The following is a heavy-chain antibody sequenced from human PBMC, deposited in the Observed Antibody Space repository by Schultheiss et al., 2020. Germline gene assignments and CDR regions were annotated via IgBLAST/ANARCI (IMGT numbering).Heavy chain of an antibody. CDR1: GFTFSSYG. V-gene: IGHV3-64*04. J-gene: IGHJ4*02. CDR2: ISSNGGST. Sequence: GGSLRLSCAASGFTFSSYGMHWVRQAPGKGLEYVSAISSNGGSTYYADSVKGRFTISRDNSKNTLYLQMNSLRAEDTAVYYCASFTANSSDIVYWGQGTLVTVSS. D-gene: IGHD3-22*01. CDR3: ASFTANSSDIVY.